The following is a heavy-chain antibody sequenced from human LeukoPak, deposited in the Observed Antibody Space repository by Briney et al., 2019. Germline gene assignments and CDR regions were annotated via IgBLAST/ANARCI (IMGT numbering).Heavy chain of an antibody. V-gene: IGHV3-48*03. CDR2: IGSSETTT. CDR1: GFTFSGYE. J-gene: IGHJ4*02. CDR3: ARDRGNGGLIDY. D-gene: IGHD4-23*01. Sequence: GGSLRLSCAASGFTFSGYEMTWVHQAPGKGLEWISFIGSSETTTHYADSVRGRFTISRDNAKNSLYLQMNSLRAEDTAVYYCARDRGNGGLIDYWGQGTLVTVSS.